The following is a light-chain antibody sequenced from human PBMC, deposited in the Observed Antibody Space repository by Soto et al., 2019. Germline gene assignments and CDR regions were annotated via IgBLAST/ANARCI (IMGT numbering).Light chain of an antibody. CDR1: QSISTW. V-gene: IGKV1-5*03. Sequence: DIQRTQSPSTLSASVGDRVTITGRASQSISTWLAWYQQKPGKAPNLLIYKASNLESGVPSRFSGSGSGTEFTLTISSLQPDDFANYYCQQYYGFSRTFGQGTKVEIK. J-gene: IGKJ1*01. CDR2: KAS. CDR3: QQYYGFSRT.